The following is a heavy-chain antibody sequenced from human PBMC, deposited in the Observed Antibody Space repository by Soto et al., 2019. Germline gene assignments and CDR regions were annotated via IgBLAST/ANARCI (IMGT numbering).Heavy chain of an antibody. CDR2: IYWDNDK. D-gene: IGHD3-10*01. V-gene: IGHV2-5*02. Sequence: QITLKESGPTLVKPTQTLTLTCSFSGFSLSTTGVGVGWFRQSPGKALEWLAIIYWDNDKRYSPSLKSRVTITKDTSKNLVVLTVTSMDPVDTGTYYCARSLWFGELHWGQGALVTVSS. CDR3: ARSLWFGELH. CDR1: GFSLSTTGVG. J-gene: IGHJ4*02.